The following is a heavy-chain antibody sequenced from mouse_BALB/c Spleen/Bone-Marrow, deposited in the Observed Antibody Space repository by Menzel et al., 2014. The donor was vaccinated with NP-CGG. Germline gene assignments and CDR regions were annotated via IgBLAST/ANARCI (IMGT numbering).Heavy chain of an antibody. V-gene: IGHV1-7*01. J-gene: IGHJ4*01. CDR1: GYTFTSYW. D-gene: IGHD2-1*01. Sequence: VQLQQSGAELAKPGASVKMSCKASGYTFTSYWMYSIKQRPGQGLEWIGYINPSTGYTEYNQKFKDKATLTADKSSNTAYMQLSMLTSEESAVYYCARKGYGNYHYYAMDYWGQGTSVTVSS. CDR2: INPSTGYT. CDR3: ARKGYGNYHYYAMDY.